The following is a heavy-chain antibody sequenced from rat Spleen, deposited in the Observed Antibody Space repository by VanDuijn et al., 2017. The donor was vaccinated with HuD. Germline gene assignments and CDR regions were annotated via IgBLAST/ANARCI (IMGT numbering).Heavy chain of an antibody. CDR3: ARCFDL. CDR1: GITFSNYA. V-gene: IGHV5-29*01. Sequence: EVQLVESGGGLVQPGGTLKLSCAASGITFSNYAMAWVRQAPTKGLEWVATITFDGSSTYYRDSVRGRFSISRDNARSTLYLQMDSLRSEDTATYYCARCFDLWGQGVMVTVSS. J-gene: IGHJ2*01. CDR2: ITFDGSST.